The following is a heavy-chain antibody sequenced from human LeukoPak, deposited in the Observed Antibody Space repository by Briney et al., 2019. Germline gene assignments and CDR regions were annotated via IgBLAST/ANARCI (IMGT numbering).Heavy chain of an antibody. J-gene: IGHJ4*02. CDR1: GYTFTTYG. V-gene: IGHV1-18*01. Sequence: ASVKVSCKASGYTFTTYGITWVRQAPGQGLEWMGWISAYSGDTNYAHSLKGRVATTKDTSTRTVNMELRSLRSDDTAVYYCARGGPLDYWGQGTLVTVSS. CDR3: ARGGPLDY. CDR2: ISAYSGDT.